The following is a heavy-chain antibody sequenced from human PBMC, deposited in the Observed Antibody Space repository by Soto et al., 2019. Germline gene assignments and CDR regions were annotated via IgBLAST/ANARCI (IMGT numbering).Heavy chain of an antibody. V-gene: IGHV3-74*01. CDR1: GFTFSMYW. Sequence: HPGGSLRLSCAASGFTFSMYWMHWVRQVPGKGPEWVSRINDDGSSTNYADSVKGRFTISRDNAKNTLYLQMNDLRAEDTADYYCTRGPRSTSTGTGAFWGQGTLVTVSS. D-gene: IGHD1-1*01. CDR3: TRGPRSTSTGTGAF. J-gene: IGHJ4*02. CDR2: INDDGSST.